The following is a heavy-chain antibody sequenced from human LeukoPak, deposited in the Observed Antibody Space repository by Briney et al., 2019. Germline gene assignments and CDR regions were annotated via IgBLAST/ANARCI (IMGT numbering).Heavy chain of an antibody. CDR1: GYTFTSYD. Sequence: AASVKVSCQASGYTFTSYDINWVRQATGQRLEWMGWMNPNRGNAGYAHKIQGRRTMTRNATISTAYMELSSLRSEDTAVYYCARGRRMSTILCLTMIVDELDPWGQGTLVTVSS. D-gene: IGHD3-22*01. V-gene: IGHV1-8*01. J-gene: IGHJ5*02. CDR3: ARGRRMSTILCLTMIVDELDP. CDR2: MNPNRGNA.